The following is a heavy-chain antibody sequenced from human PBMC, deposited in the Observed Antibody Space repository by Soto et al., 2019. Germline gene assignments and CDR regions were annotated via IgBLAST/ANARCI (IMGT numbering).Heavy chain of an antibody. CDR2: IYYSGST. J-gene: IGHJ4*02. V-gene: IGHV4-59*01. CDR1: GGTISSYY. CDR3: ASQSVRCITFDY. Sequence: XXTLSLPYTVSGGTISSYYWRWIPQPPGKGLEWIGYIYYSGSTNYNPSLKSRVTISVDTSKNQFSLKLSSVTAADTAVYYCASQSVRCITFDYWGQGILVTVSS. D-gene: IGHD3-10*01.